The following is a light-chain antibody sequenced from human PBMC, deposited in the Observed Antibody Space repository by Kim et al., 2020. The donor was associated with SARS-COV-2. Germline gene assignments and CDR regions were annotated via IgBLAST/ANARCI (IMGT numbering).Light chain of an antibody. CDR3: QHRKT. CDR1: QYITRG. Sequence: STLSASVGDRVTITCRASQYITRGLAWYQQKPGKAPKLLIYDASTLESGVPSRFRGSGSGTEYTLTISSLQPDDFASYYCQHRKTFGQGTKVDIK. V-gene: IGKV1-5*01. J-gene: IGKJ1*01. CDR2: DAS.